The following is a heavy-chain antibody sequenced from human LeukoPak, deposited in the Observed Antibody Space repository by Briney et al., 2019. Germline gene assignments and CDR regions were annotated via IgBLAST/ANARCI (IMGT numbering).Heavy chain of an antibody. CDR2: IYTSGGT. V-gene: IGHV4-4*07. CDR1: GDSISSYY. D-gene: IGHD3-22*01. J-gene: IGHJ4*02. CDR3: ETDSSGYDD. Sequence: SETLSLTCTVSGDSISSYYGSWIRQPAGKGLEWIGRIYTSGGTNYNPSLKNRVTMSVDTSKNQFFLKLSSVPAEDTAVYYYETDSSGYDDWGEGTLVTVSS.